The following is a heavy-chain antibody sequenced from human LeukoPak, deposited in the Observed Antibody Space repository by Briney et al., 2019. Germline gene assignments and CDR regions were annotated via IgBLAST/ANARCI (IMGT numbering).Heavy chain of an antibody. CDR2: IYYSGST. J-gene: IGHJ5*02. Sequence: SQTLSLTCTVSGGSISSGDYYWSWIRQPPGKGLERIGYIYYSGSTYYNPSLKSRVTISVDTSKNQFSLKLSSVTAADTAVYYCARDFRGGYNWFDPWGQGTLVTVSS. V-gene: IGHV4-30-4*08. CDR1: GGSISSGDYY. CDR3: ARDFRGGYNWFDP. D-gene: IGHD2-15*01.